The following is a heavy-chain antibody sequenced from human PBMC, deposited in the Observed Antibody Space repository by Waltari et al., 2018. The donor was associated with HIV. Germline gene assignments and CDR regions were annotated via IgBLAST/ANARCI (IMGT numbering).Heavy chain of an antibody. V-gene: IGHV3-21*01. CDR2: ISSSSSYI. D-gene: IGHD3-22*01. Sequence: EVQLVESGGGLVKPGGSLRLSCAASGFTFSSYSMNWVRQAPGKGLEWVSSISSSSSYIYYANSVKGRFTISRDNAKNSLYLQMNSLRAEDTAVYYCARDQYYYDSSGSDYWGQGTLVTVSS. J-gene: IGHJ4*02. CDR1: GFTFSSYS. CDR3: ARDQYYYDSSGSDY.